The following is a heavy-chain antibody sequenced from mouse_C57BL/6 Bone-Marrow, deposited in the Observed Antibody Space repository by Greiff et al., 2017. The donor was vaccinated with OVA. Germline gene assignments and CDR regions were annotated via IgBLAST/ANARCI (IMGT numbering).Heavy chain of an antibody. CDR3: ATSTYYSNYEDAMDY. CDR1: GFSLTSYG. Sequence: VKLVESGPGLVQPSQSLSITCTVSGFSLTSYGVHWVRQPPGKGLEWLGVIWSGGSTDYNAAFISRLSISKDNSKSQVFFKMNSLQADDTAIYYCATSTYYSNYEDAMDYWGQGTSVTVSS. J-gene: IGHJ4*01. CDR2: IWSGGST. D-gene: IGHD2-5*01. V-gene: IGHV2-4*01.